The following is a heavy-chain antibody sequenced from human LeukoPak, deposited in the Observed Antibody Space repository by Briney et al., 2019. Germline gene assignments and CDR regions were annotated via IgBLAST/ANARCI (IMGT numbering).Heavy chain of an antibody. CDR3: ARLAGTSGDAFDI. J-gene: IGHJ3*02. D-gene: IGHD6-13*01. CDR2: ISSSSSYI. Sequence: GGSLRLSCAASGFTFSSYSMNWVRQAPGKGLEWVSSISSSSSYIYYADSVKGRFTISRDSAKNSLYLQMNSLRAEDTAVYYCARLAGTSGDAFDIWGQGTMVTVSS. V-gene: IGHV3-21*01. CDR1: GFTFSSYS.